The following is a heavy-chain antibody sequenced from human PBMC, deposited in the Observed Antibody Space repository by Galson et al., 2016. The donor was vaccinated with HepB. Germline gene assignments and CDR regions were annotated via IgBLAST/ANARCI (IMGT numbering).Heavy chain of an antibody. CDR1: GDSVSSRSAA. V-gene: IGHV6-1*01. CDR3: AKAAAALSSGWRTLAPRGYYYNMDV. J-gene: IGHJ6*02. Sequence: CAISGDSVSSRSAAWNWIRQSLSRGLEWLGRTYYRSKWYNDYAESVKSRITINPDTSRNQLSLQLNSVTPEDTAVYYCAKAAAALSSGWRTLAPRGYYYNMDVWGQGTPVTVSS. CDR2: TYYRSKWYN. D-gene: IGHD6-19*01.